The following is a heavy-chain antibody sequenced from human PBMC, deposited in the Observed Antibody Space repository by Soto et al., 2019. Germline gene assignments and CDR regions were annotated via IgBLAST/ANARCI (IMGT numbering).Heavy chain of an antibody. J-gene: IGHJ5*02. V-gene: IGHV3-9*01. Sequence: GGSLRLSCAASGFTLDDYAMHWVRQAPGKGLEWVSGITWNSGDITYTGSVKGRFSISRDNAENSLYLHMNSLRPEDTAFYYCARSRGLVSRPLDLWGQGTLVTVSS. CDR3: ARSRGLVSRPLDL. D-gene: IGHD3-10*01. CDR1: GFTLDDYA. CDR2: ITWNSGDI.